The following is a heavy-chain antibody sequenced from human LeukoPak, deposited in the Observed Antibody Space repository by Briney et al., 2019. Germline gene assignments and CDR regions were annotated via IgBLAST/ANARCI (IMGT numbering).Heavy chain of an antibody. Sequence: GRSLRLSCAASGFTFSSYGMHWVRQAPGKGLEWVAVIWYDGSNKYYADSVKGRFTISRDNSKNTLYLQMNSLRAEDTAVYYCARDAGSRPFDYWGQGTLVTVSS. V-gene: IGHV3-30*19. CDR2: IWYDGSNK. CDR3: ARDAGSRPFDY. J-gene: IGHJ4*02. D-gene: IGHD3-10*01. CDR1: GFTFSSYG.